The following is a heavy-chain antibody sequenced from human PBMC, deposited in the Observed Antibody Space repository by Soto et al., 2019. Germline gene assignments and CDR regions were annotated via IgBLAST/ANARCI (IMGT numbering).Heavy chain of an antibody. V-gene: IGHV1-46*03. CDR2: INPSGGSA. J-gene: IGHJ4*02. CDR3: VRSHYYGSGAYTLDDN. Sequence: GASVKVSCKASRYTFSIYYMHWVRQAPGQGLEWMGMINPSGGSASYTQKFQGRVTMTRDTSTNTIYMELTSLRSEDTAVYYCVRSHYYGSGAYTLDDNWGQGTQVTVSS. D-gene: IGHD3-10*01. CDR1: RYTFSIYY.